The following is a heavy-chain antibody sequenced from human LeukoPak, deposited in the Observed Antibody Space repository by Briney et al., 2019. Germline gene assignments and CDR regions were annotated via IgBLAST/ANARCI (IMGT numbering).Heavy chain of an antibody. Sequence: GGSLRLSCAASGFTFSSYWMSWVRQAPGKGLEWVANIKQDGSERYHVDSVKGRFTISRDNAKNSLYLQMNSLRAEDTAVLYCARDAGATVTPYVDYWGQGTLVTVSS. J-gene: IGHJ4*02. CDR1: GFTFSSYW. CDR3: ARDAGATVTPYVDY. CDR2: IKQDGSER. V-gene: IGHV3-7*01. D-gene: IGHD4-17*01.